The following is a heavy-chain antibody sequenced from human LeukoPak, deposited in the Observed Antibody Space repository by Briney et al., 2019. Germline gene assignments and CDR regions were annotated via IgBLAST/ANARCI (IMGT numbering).Heavy chain of an antibody. J-gene: IGHJ6*03. CDR1: GGTFSSYA. CDR3: AKTTDNYYYYYMDV. Sequence: SVKVSCKASGGTFSSYAISWVRQAPGQGLEWMGGIIPIFGTANYAQEFQGRVTITADKSTSTAYMELSSLRSEDTAVYYCAKTTDNYYYYYMDVWGKGTTVTVSS. CDR2: IIPIFGTA. D-gene: IGHD4-17*01. V-gene: IGHV1-69*06.